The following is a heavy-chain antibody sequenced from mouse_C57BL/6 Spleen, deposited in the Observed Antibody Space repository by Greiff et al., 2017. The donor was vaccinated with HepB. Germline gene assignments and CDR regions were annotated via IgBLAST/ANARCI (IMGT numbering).Heavy chain of an antibody. CDR2: FYPGSGSI. CDR3: ARHEDNSDGYYSPFDY. V-gene: IGHV1-62-2*01. CDR1: GYTFTEYT. J-gene: IGHJ2*01. D-gene: IGHD2-3*01. Sequence: QVQLQQSGAELVKPGASVKLSCKASGYTFTEYTIHWVKQRSGQGLEWIGWFYPGSGSIKYNEKFKDKATLTADKSSSTVYMELSRLTSEDSAVYFCARHEDNSDGYYSPFDYWGHGTTLTVSS.